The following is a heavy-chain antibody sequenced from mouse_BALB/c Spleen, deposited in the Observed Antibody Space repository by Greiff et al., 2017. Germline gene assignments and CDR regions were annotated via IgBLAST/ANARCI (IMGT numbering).Heavy chain of an antibody. CDR1: GFTFSSYA. Sequence: EVKLMESGGGLVKPGGSLKLSCAASGFTFSSYAMSWVRQTPEKRLEWVASISSGGSTYYPDSVKGRFTISRDNARNILYLQMSSLRSEDTAMYYCARAWGSSSWYFDVWGAGTTVTVSS. V-gene: IGHV5-6-5*01. CDR2: ISSGGST. D-gene: IGHD1-1*01. CDR3: ARAWGSSSWYFDV. J-gene: IGHJ1*01.